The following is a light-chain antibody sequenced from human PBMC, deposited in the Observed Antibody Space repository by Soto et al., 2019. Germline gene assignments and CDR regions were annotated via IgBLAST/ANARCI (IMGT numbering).Light chain of an antibody. CDR2: SAS. V-gene: IGKV1-9*01. J-gene: IGKJ4*01. Sequence: QLTQSPSSLSASIGDRVTITCRASQGIATYLAWYQQKPGQAPNLLIYSASTLQSGVPSRFSGGGSGTEFTLTISSLQPKDFATYYCQQLNSYPLTFGGGTKVEI. CDR3: QQLNSYPLT. CDR1: QGIATY.